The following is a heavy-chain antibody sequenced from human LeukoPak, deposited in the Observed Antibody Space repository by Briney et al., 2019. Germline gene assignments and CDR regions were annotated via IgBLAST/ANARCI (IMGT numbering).Heavy chain of an antibody. Sequence: GGSLRLSCAASGFTVSSNYMNWVRQAPGKGLEWVSSISSSSYIYYADSVKGRFTISRDNAKNSLYLQMNSLRADDTAVYYCQCHSELDFDYWGQGTLVTVSS. J-gene: IGHJ4*02. CDR3: QCHSELDFDY. V-gene: IGHV3-69-1*01. CDR2: ISSSSYI. CDR1: GFTVSSNY. D-gene: IGHD1-26*01.